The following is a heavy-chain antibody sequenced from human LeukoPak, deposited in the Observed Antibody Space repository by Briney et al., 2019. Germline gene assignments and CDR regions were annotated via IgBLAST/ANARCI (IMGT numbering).Heavy chain of an antibody. V-gene: IGHV1-69*05. Sequence: SVKVSCKASGGTFSSYAISWVRQAPGQGLEWMGGIIPIFGTANYAQKFQGRVTITTDESTSTAYMELSSLRSEDTAVYYCAREPVVPAAIVAFDIWGQGTMVTVSS. J-gene: IGHJ3*02. CDR1: GGTFSSYA. CDR3: AREPVVPAAIVAFDI. CDR2: IIPIFGTA. D-gene: IGHD2-2*02.